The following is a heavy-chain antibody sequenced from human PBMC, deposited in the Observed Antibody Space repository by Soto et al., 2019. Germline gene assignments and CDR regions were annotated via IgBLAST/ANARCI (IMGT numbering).Heavy chain of an antibody. Sequence: VASVKVSCKASGYTFTGYYMHWVRQAPGQGLEWMGWINPNSGGTNYAQKFQGWVTMTRDTSISTAYMELSRLRSDDTAVYYCARESRITIFGVVIWYFDYWGQGTLVTVSS. D-gene: IGHD3-3*01. CDR1: GYTFTGYY. CDR3: ARESRITIFGVVIWYFDY. J-gene: IGHJ4*02. CDR2: INPNSGGT. V-gene: IGHV1-2*04.